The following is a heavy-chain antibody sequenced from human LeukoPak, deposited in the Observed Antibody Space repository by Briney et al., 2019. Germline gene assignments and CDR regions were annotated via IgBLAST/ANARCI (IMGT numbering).Heavy chain of an antibody. Sequence: GASVKVSCKASGYTFTSYDINWVRQATGQGLEWMGWMNPNSGNTGYAQKFQGRVTMTRNTSISTAYMELSSLRSEDTAVYYCATRRDYYDSSGCYPGGAFDIWGQGTMVTVSS. V-gene: IGHV1-8*01. J-gene: IGHJ3*02. CDR1: GYTFTSYD. CDR3: ATRRDYYDSSGCYPGGAFDI. CDR2: MNPNSGNT. D-gene: IGHD3-22*01.